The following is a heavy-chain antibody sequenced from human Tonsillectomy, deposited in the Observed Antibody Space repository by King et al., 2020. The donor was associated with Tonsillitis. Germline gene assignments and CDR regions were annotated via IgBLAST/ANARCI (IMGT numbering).Heavy chain of an antibody. CDR3: ARAPADSITMIVVDAFDI. Sequence: QLQESGPGLVKPSQTLSLTCTVSGGSISSGDYYWSWIRQPPGKGLEWIGYIYYSGSTYYNPSLKSRVTISVDTSKNQFSLKLSSVTAADTAVYYCARAPADSITMIVVDAFDIWGQGTMVTVSS. J-gene: IGHJ3*02. CDR1: GGSISSGDYY. V-gene: IGHV4-30-4*01. D-gene: IGHD3-22*01. CDR2: IYYSGST.